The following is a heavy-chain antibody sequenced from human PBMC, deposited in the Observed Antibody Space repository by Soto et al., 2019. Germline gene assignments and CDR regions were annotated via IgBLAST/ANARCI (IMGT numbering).Heavy chain of an antibody. Sequence: PGGSLRLSCAASGFTLSSCGMNWVRQAPGKGLEWVSYISSGGDTIYYADSVKGRFTISRDNAKNSLFLQMNSLRDEDKAVYYCARCSGNSCYSYGVDVWGQGTTVTVSS. J-gene: IGHJ6*02. CDR1: GFTLSSCG. V-gene: IGHV3-48*02. CDR2: ISSGGDTI. D-gene: IGHD2-15*01. CDR3: ARCSGNSCYSYGVDV.